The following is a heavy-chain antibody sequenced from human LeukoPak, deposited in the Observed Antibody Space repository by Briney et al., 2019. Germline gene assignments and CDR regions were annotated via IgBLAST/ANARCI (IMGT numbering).Heavy chain of an antibody. J-gene: IGHJ6*03. CDR1: GGSISSYY. CDR3: ARGRKEYPLRGIQLWSRRYYYYMDV. D-gene: IGHD5-18*01. Sequence: SETLSLTCTVSGGSISSYYWSWIRQPPGKGLEWIGYIYYSGYTNYNPSLKSRVTISVDTSKNQFSLKLSSVTAADTAVYYCARGRKEYPLRGIQLWSRRYYYYMDVWGKGTTVTVSS. CDR2: IYYSGYT. V-gene: IGHV4-59*01.